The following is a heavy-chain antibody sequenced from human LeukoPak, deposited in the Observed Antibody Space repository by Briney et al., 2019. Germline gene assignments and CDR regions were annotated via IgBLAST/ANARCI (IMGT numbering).Heavy chain of an antibody. D-gene: IGHD6-6*01. CDR3: AKNEPSSSWDYYYYYMDV. V-gene: IGHV3-30-3*02. CDR2: ISSDGSNK. Sequence: GGSLRLSCAASGFTFSTYTMHWVRQAPGKGLEWVALISSDGSNKYYADSVKGRFTISRDNSKNTLYLQMNSLRAEDTAVYYCAKNEPSSSWDYYYYYMDVWGKGTTVTVSS. CDR1: GFTFSTYT. J-gene: IGHJ6*03.